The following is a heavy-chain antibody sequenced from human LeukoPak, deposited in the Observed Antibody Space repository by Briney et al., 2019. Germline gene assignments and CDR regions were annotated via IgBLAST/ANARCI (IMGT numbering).Heavy chain of an antibody. D-gene: IGHD3-3*01. J-gene: IGHJ4*02. V-gene: IGHV3-33*08. CDR2: MWYDGTNK. CDR1: GFSFSASG. CDR3: ARDLQSDYFDY. Sequence: PGGSLRLSCAASGFSFSASGMHWVRQAPGKGLEWVAFMWYDGTNKYYADSVKGRFTISRDNSWNTLYLQMNSLRAEDTAVYYCARDLQSDYFDYWGQGTLVTVSS.